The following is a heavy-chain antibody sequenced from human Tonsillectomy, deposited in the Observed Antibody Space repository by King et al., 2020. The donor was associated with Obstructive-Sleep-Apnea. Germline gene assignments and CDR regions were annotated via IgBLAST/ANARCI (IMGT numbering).Heavy chain of an antibody. CDR2: IKGKTDGGTT. Sequence: VQLVESGGGLVKPGGSLRLSCEASGFTLSYSWMTWVRPAPGKGLEWGVRIKGKTDGGTTDYAAPLKSRCTISRDDSTNTLHLQMNSLKSEDTAVYYCTTGYCSGRSCLYFDYWGQGTLVTVSS. CDR3: TTGYCSGRSCLYFDY. J-gene: IGHJ4*02. V-gene: IGHV3-15*01. D-gene: IGHD2-15*01. CDR1: GFTLSYSW.